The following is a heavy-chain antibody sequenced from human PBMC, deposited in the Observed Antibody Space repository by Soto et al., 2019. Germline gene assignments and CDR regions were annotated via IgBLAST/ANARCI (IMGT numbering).Heavy chain of an antibody. Sequence: QVQLQESGPGLVKPSETLSLTCTVSGGSVSSGSYYWSWIRQPPGKGLECIGYIYYSGSTNYNPSLKSRASVSVDTSKNQYPLKLSSVTAGGTAVYYCARVSSGWGLVNSFDYWGQGTLVTVSS. V-gene: IGHV4-61*01. CDR1: GGSVSSGSYY. CDR3: ARVSSGWGLVNSFDY. D-gene: IGHD6-25*01. CDR2: IYYSGST. J-gene: IGHJ4*02.